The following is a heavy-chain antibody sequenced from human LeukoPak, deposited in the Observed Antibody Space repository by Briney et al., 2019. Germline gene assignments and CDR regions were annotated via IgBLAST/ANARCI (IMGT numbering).Heavy chain of an antibody. Sequence: GGSLRLSCAASGFTFSSYGMHWVRQAPGKGLEWVSAISGSSGSTYYADSVKGRFTISRDNSKNTLYLQMNSLRAEDTAVYYWAKYSGYDFRRTADYWGQGTLVTISS. V-gene: IGHV3-23*01. CDR1: GFTFSSYG. J-gene: IGHJ4*02. D-gene: IGHD5-12*01. CDR3: AKYSGYDFRRTADY. CDR2: ISGSSGST.